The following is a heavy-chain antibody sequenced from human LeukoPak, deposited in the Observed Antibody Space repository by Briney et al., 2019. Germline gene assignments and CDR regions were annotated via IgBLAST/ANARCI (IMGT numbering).Heavy chain of an antibody. V-gene: IGHV4-39*01. CDR1: GGSISSSSSY. J-gene: IGHJ4*02. CDR2: IYYRGHA. CDR3: ARLGGGTGGYFDF. Sequence: PSETLSLTCTVSGGSISSSSSYWGWIRQPPGNGLEWIGSIYYRGHAYYNPSLKSRVTISVDTSKNQFSLKLNAVTAADTAVYYCARLGGGTGGYFDFWGQGTLVTVSS. D-gene: IGHD4-23*01.